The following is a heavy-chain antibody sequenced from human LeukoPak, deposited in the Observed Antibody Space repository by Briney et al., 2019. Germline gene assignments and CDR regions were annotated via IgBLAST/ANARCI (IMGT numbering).Heavy chain of an antibody. D-gene: IGHD3-16*02. Sequence: ASVKDSCKASGYTFTSYGISWVRQAPGQGLEWMGWISAYNGNTNYAQKLQGRVTMTTDTSTSTAYMELRSLRSDDTAVYYCARVGNDYVWGSYRYGSDWFDPWGQGTLVTVSS. CDR3: ARVGNDYVWGSYRYGSDWFDP. CDR1: GYTFTSYG. J-gene: IGHJ5*02. CDR2: ISAYNGNT. V-gene: IGHV1-18*01.